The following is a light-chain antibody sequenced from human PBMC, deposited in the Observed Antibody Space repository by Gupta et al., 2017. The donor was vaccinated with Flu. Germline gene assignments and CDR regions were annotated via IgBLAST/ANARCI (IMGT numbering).Light chain of an antibody. CDR3: QSYDNSLSGSKV. CDR2: DNS. Sequence: QSVLTQPPSVSGAPGQSGTISCTGSSSNIGSVYDVHWYQQLPGTAPKLLIYDNSNRPSGVPYRFSGSKSGTSASLAITGLQAEDEADYYCQSYDNSLSGSKVFGGGTKLTVL. V-gene: IGLV1-40*01. CDR1: SSNIGSVYD. J-gene: IGLJ3*02.